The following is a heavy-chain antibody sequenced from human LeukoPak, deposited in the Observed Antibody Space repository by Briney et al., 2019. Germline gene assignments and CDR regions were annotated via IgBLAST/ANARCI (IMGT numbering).Heavy chain of an antibody. D-gene: IGHD3-22*01. Sequence: SETLSPTCTVSGCSISSYYRSWIRQPPGKGLEGIGYIYYRGSTTYNPSLKSRVTISVDTSKNQFSLKLSSVTAADTAVYYCARGSVVITGYFDLWGRGTLVTVSS. CDR3: ARGSVVITGYFDL. V-gene: IGHV4-59*01. CDR2: IYYRGST. CDR1: GCSISSYY. J-gene: IGHJ2*01.